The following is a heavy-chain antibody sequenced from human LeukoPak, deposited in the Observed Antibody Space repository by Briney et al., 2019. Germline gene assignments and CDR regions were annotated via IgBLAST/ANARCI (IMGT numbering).Heavy chain of an antibody. CDR2: ISYSGSS. CDR1: GGSIGIYY. V-gene: IGHV4-59*08. D-gene: IGHD2-2*01. CDR3: ARRLASAEYDAFDI. Sequence: SETLSLTCTVSGGSIGIYYWSWIRQPPGKGLEWIGYISYSGSSNYNPSLKSRVTISVDTSKNQFSLRLSSVTAADTAVYYCARRLASAEYDAFDIWGQGTMVTVSS. J-gene: IGHJ3*02.